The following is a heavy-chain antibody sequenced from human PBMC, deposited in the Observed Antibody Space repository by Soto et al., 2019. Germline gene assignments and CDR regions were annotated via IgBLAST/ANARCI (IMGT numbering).Heavy chain of an antibody. V-gene: IGHV1-69*06. J-gene: IGHJ3*02. CDR1: GGTFSTFA. CDR2: VIPIFHTP. Sequence: QVQLVQSGAEVKKPGSSVKVSCKASGGTFSTFAINWLRQAPGQGLEWMGGVIPIFHTPLYAQRFQGRVTITAHTSTRTVYMELSILRSEDTSVYYCASSDRVNFAFDIWGQGTMVTVSS. D-gene: IGHD3-10*01. CDR3: ASSDRVNFAFDI.